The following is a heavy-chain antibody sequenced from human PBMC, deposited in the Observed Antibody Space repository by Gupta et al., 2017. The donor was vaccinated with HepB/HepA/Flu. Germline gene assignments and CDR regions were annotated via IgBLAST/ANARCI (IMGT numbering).Heavy chain of an antibody. V-gene: IGHV4-59*08. D-gene: IGHD3-9*01. J-gene: IGHJ6*02. CDR2: IYNPGRT. Sequence: QVQLQESDPGLVKPSETLSLTCTLSGDPISSFHWSWIRQPPGKGVEWIGDIYNPGRTNYNPSLKSRVSISMDTSKNQFSLKLNSVTTADTALYYCARRRGDWFMDVWGQGTTIAVSS. CDR3: ARRRGDWFMDV. CDR1: GDPISSFH.